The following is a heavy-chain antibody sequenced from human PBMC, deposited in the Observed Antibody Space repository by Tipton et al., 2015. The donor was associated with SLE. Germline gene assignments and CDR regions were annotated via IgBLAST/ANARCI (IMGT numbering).Heavy chain of an antibody. CDR1: GYSISSGYY. CDR2: SYHSGST. J-gene: IGHJ4*02. D-gene: IGHD6-13*01. CDR3: ARDRGSSSWVY. Sequence: TLSLTCAVSGYSISSGYYWGWIRQPPGKGLEWIGSSYHSGSTYYNPSLKSRVTISVDTSKNQFSLKLSSVTAADTAVYYCARDRGSSSWVYWGQGTLVTVSS. V-gene: IGHV4-38-2*02.